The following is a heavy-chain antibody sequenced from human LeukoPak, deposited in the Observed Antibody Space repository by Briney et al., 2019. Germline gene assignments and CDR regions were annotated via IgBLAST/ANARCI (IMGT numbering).Heavy chain of an antibody. CDR1: GFTFSSYA. Sequence: GGSLRLSCAASGFTFSSYAMHWVRQAPGKGLEWVANIKEDESEKYYLDSVKGRFTISRDNSKNTLYLQMNSLRAEDTAVYYCAKDGLWFGESPRAKGGQGTLVTVSS. D-gene: IGHD3-10*01. CDR3: AKDGLWFGESPRAK. J-gene: IGHJ4*02. CDR2: IKEDESEK. V-gene: IGHV3-7*03.